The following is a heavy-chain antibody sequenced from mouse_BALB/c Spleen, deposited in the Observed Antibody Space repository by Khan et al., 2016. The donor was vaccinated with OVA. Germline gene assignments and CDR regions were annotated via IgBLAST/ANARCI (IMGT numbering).Heavy chain of an antibody. CDR3: APDGTGDYFDY. J-gene: IGHJ2*01. CDR1: GFNIKDTH. V-gene: IGHV14-3*02. CDR2: IDPANDNS. D-gene: IGHD4-1*01. Sequence: EVQLQQSGAELVKPGASVKLSCTASGFNIKDTHMHWVKQRPEQGLEWIGRIDPANDNSKYDPRFQGKATITADTSSNTAYLHLSSLTSEDTAVXYSAPDGTGDYFDYWGQGTTLTVSS.